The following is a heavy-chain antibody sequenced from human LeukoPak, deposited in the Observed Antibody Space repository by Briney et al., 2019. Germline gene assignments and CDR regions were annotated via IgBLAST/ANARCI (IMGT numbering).Heavy chain of an antibody. CDR1: GFXFSSYS. J-gene: IGHJ5*02. Sequence: GGSLRLSCAASGFXFSSYSINWVRQAPGKGLQWVSSISSSSSYTYYADSVKGRFTSSRDNAKNSLYLQMNSLRAEDTAVYYCARVAVAGYNWFDPWGQGTLVTVSS. V-gene: IGHV3-21*01. CDR3: ARVAVAGYNWFDP. CDR2: ISSSSSYT. D-gene: IGHD6-19*01.